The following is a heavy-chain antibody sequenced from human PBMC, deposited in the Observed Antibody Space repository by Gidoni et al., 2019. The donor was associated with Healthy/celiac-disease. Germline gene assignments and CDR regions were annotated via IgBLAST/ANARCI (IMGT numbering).Heavy chain of an antibody. CDR3: ARGSKRWLQPKENAFDI. Sequence: QVPLQPWGAGLFKPSETLSLTCAVSGGSFIRYYCSWLRQPPGKGLEWIGEITHSGSTNYNPSLKSRVTISIDTSKNQWSLKLSSVTAADTAVYYCARGSKRWLQPKENAFDIWGQGTMVTVSS. CDR1: GGSFIRYY. V-gene: IGHV4-34*01. CDR2: ITHSGST. J-gene: IGHJ3*02. D-gene: IGHD5-18*01.